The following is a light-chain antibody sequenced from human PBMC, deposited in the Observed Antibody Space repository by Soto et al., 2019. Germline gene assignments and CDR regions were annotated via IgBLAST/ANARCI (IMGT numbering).Light chain of an antibody. CDR3: AAQAGGNTWL. CDR1: NRDVGAYKY. V-gene: IGLV2-8*01. CDR2: EVD. Sequence: QSVLTQPPSASGSPGQSLTISCKGSNRDVGAYKYVSWYQQRPVTAPKIIIFEVDKRPSGVPNRFSGSRSGDKASLTVSGLQTEDEGLYYCAAQAGGNTWLFGGGTKLTVL. J-gene: IGLJ3*02.